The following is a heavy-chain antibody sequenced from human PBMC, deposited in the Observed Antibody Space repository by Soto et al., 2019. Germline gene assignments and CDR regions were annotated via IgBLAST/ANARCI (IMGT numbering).Heavy chain of an antibody. Sequence: GSLRLSCAASGSTFSSYRMNWVRQAPGKGLEWVSSISSSSSYIYYADSVKGRFTISRYKAKNSMYLQMNSLRDEDTAVYYCARANLGYCSSTRCHPDYWGQGTLGTVS. J-gene: IGHJ4*02. CDR1: GSTFSSYR. CDR3: ARANLGYCSSTRCHPDY. D-gene: IGHD2-2*01. CDR2: ISSSSSYI. V-gene: IGHV3-21*01.